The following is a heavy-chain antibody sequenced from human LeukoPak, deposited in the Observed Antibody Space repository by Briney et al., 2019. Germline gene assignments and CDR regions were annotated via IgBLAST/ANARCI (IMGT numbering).Heavy chain of an antibody. CDR3: ARYHSRIGYGSSPYFDY. Sequence: SQTLSLTCAISGDSVSSNSAAWNWIRQSPSRGLEWLGRTYYRSKWYNDYAVSVKGRITINPDTSKNQFSLQLDSVTPEDTAVYYCARYHSRIGYGSSPYFDYWGQGTLVTVSS. J-gene: IGHJ4*02. CDR1: GDSVSSNSAA. D-gene: IGHD6-6*01. CDR2: TYYRSKWYN. V-gene: IGHV6-1*01.